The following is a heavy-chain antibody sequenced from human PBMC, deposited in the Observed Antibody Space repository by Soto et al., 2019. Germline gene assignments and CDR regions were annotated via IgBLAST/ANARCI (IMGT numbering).Heavy chain of an antibody. D-gene: IGHD2-8*02. CDR1: GYSMERSGDY. J-gene: IGHJ5*02. Sequence: QVHLQESGPGLVKPSQTLSLACTVTGYSMERSGDYWSWIRQVPGQGLEWLGYIFFSGTTYYNPSFKSRVIMSVDTSRNQFFLNLPAVTAADTGVYYYARELLAPTRGWFDPWGQGTLVRVSS. CDR2: IFFSGTT. CDR3: ARELLAPTRGWFDP. V-gene: IGHV4-31*03.